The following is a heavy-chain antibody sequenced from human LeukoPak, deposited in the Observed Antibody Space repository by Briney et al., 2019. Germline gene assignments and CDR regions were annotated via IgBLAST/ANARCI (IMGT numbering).Heavy chain of an antibody. V-gene: IGHV4-39*07. Sequence: ASETLSLTCTVSGVSISSYYWGWIRQPPGKGLEWIGSIYYSGSTYYNPSLKSRVTISVDTSKNQFSLKLSSVTAADTAVYYCARDGYSGSDALWGQGTLVTVSS. CDR2: IYYSGST. D-gene: IGHD5-12*01. CDR3: ARDGYSGSDAL. J-gene: IGHJ4*02. CDR1: GVSISSYY.